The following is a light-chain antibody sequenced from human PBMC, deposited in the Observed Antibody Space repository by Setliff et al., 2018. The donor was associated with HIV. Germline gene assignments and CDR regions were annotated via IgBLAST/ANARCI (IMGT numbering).Light chain of an antibody. CDR2: QAT. CDR1: SSDVGRYNL. J-gene: IGLJ1*01. Sequence: QSALTQPASVSGSPGRSITISCTGTSSDVGRYNLVSWYQQHPGKAPKLMIYQATKRPSGVSNRLSGSKSGNTASLTISGLQAEDEADYYCCSNTGSNTYVFGTGTKSPS. CDR3: CSNTGSNTYV. V-gene: IGLV2-23*01.